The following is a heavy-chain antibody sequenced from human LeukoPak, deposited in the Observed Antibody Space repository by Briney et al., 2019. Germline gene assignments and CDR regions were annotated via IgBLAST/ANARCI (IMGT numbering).Heavy chain of an antibody. CDR1: GFTFSSYA. CDR3: AKVPSSGWLLPRGRPFDY. V-gene: IGHV3-23*01. Sequence: GGSLRLSCAASGFTFSSYAMSWVRQAPGKGLEWVSAISGSGGSTYYADSVKGRFTISRDNSKNTLYLQMNSLRAEDTAVYYCAKVPSSGWLLPRGRPFDYWGQGTLVTVSS. CDR2: ISGSGGST. J-gene: IGHJ4*02. D-gene: IGHD3-22*01.